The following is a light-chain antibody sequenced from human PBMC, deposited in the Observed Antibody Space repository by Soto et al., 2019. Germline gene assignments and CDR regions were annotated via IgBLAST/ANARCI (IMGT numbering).Light chain of an antibody. CDR3: QQCGTSPLIS. CDR1: QAVASQF. J-gene: IGKJ5*01. V-gene: IGKV3-20*01. CDR2: GAY. Sequence: IGLSQSPCTLSLSPGERATLSCRASQAVASQFLAWYQKKPGQAPRLLIYGAYSRATDIPDRFSGSGSGTDFTLTISRLEPEDFAVYYCQQCGTSPLISFGQGTRLENK.